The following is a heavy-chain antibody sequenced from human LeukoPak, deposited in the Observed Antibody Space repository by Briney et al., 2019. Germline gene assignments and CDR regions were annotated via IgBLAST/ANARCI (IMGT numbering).Heavy chain of an antibody. CDR1: GFTVGSYN. Sequence: GRPVGLCWGASGFTVGSYNRDWVRQATGKGLEWVSYISGGSSTIYYADSVKGRFTVSRDNAKNSLYLQMNSLRAEDTAVYYCARSREGYNLFDYWGQGTLVTVSS. J-gene: IGHJ4*02. V-gene: IGHV3-48*04. D-gene: IGHD5-24*01. CDR2: ISGGSSTI. CDR3: ARSREGYNLFDY.